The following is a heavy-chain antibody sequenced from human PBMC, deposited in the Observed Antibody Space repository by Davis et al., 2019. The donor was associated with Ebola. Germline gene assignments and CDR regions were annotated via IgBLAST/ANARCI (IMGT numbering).Heavy chain of an antibody. CDR3: ASAGVGATFFDS. J-gene: IGHJ4*02. CDR1: GGSISSYY. Sequence: SETLSLTCTVSGGSISSYYWSWIRQPPGKGLEWIGYIYYTGSTNYNPSLKSRVTILVDTSKNQFSLKVSSVTAADTAVYYCASAGVGATFFDSWGQGTLVTVSS. D-gene: IGHD1-26*01. CDR2: IYYTGST. V-gene: IGHV4-59*01.